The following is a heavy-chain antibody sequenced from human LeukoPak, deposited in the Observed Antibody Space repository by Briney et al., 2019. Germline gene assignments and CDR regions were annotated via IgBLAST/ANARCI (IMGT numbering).Heavy chain of an antibody. Sequence: AGGSLRLSCTASGFTFGDYAMSWFRQAPGKGLEWVGFIRSKAYGGTTEYAASVKGRFTNSRDDSKSIAYLQMNSLKTEDTAVYYCTTEQNDYGDPDAFDIWGQGTMVTVSS. CDR2: IRSKAYGGTT. CDR1: GFTFGDYA. CDR3: TTEQNDYGDPDAFDI. J-gene: IGHJ3*02. V-gene: IGHV3-49*03. D-gene: IGHD4-17*01.